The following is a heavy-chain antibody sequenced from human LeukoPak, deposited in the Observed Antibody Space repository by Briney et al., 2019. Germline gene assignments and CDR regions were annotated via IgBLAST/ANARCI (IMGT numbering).Heavy chain of an antibody. D-gene: IGHD3-22*01. CDR3: AREESLYDSSGYPYY. J-gene: IGHJ4*02. CDR2: INPSGGST. CDR1: GYTFTSYY. V-gene: IGHV1-46*01. Sequence: ASVKVSCKASGYTFTSYYMHWVRQAPAQGLEWMGIINPSGGSTSYAQKFQGRVTMTRDTSTSTVYMELSSLRSEDTAVYYCAREESLYDSSGYPYYWGQGTLVTVSS.